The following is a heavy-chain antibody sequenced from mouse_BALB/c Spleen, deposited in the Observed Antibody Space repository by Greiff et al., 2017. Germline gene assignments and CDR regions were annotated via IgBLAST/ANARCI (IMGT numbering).Heavy chain of an antibody. CDR1: GYPFHGSY. D-gene: IGHD2-14*01. Sequence: VQLQQSGADRVKPGASGKWSCKASGYPFHGSYLYWGKQRLGQGLEWFGEFNPSNGGTNFIEKFKSKATLTVDKSSSTAYMQLSSLTSEDSAVYYCTREGVRRAMDYWGQGTSVTVSS. V-gene: IGHV1S81*02. J-gene: IGHJ4*01. CDR2: FNPSNGGT. CDR3: TREGVRRAMDY.